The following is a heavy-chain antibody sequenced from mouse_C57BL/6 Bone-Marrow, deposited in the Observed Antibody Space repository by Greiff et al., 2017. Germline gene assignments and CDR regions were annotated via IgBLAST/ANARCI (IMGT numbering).Heavy chain of an antibody. J-gene: IGHJ1*03. CDR2: IWWNDDK. CDR3: ARRWGDWYFDV. Sequence: QVTLKESGPGILQPSPTLSLTCSFSGFSLSTFGLGVGWIRQPSGKGLEWLAHIWWNDDKYYNPVLKSRLTISKDTSKNQVFLKVANVDTADTATYDCARRWGDWYFDVWGTGTTVTVSS. V-gene: IGHV8-8*01. CDR1: GFSLSTFGLG. D-gene: IGHD1-1*02.